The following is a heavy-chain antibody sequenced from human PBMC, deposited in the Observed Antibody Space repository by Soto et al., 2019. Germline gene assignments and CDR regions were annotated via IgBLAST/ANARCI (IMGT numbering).Heavy chain of an antibody. CDR3: AKDLVPAAAGSFDY. J-gene: IGHJ4*02. V-gene: IGHV3-30*18. Sequence: PGGSLRLSCAASGFTFGSYGMHWVRQAPGKGLEWVAVISYDGGNKNYADSVKGRFTISRDNSKDTLYLQMNSLRAEDTAVYYCAKDLVPAAAGSFDYWGQGTLVTVSS. CDR1: GFTFGSYG. CDR2: ISYDGGNK. D-gene: IGHD6-13*01.